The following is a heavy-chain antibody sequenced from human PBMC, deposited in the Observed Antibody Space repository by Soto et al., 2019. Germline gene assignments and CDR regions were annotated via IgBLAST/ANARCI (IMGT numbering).Heavy chain of an antibody. Sequence: PVGSLRLSCAASGFTFGSYGMHWVRQAPGKGLEWVAVIWYDGSNKYYADSVKGRFTISRDNSKNTLYLQMNSLRAEDTAVYYCARDRDYSNYFFDYWGQGTLVTVSS. J-gene: IGHJ4*02. CDR1: GFTFGSYG. CDR2: IWYDGSNK. CDR3: ARDRDYSNYFFDY. D-gene: IGHD4-4*01. V-gene: IGHV3-33*01.